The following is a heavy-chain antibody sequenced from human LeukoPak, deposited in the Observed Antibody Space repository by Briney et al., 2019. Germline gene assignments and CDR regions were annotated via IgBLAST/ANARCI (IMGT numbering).Heavy chain of an antibody. CDR3: AREREDIVVVVAATPVHAFDI. CDR1: GGSFSGYY. Sequence: SETLSITCAVYGGSFSGYYWSWIRQPPGKGLEWIGEINHSGSTNYNPSLKSRVTISVDTSKNQFSLKLSSVTAADTAVYYCAREREDIVVVVAATPVHAFDIWGQGTMVTVSS. V-gene: IGHV4-34*01. D-gene: IGHD2-15*01. CDR2: INHSGST. J-gene: IGHJ3*02.